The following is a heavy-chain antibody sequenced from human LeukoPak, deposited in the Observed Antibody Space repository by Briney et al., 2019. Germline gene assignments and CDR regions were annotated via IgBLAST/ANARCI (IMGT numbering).Heavy chain of an antibody. J-gene: IGHJ3*02. CDR1: GGSISSYY. CDR3: ARGPLGYCSSSSCHAFDI. D-gene: IGHD2-2*01. CDR2: IYYSGST. Sequence: SETLSLTCTVSGGSISSYYWSWIRQPPGKGLEWIGYIYYSGSTNYNPSLKSRVTISVDTSKNQFSLKLSSVTAADTAVYYCARGPLGYCSSSSCHAFDIWGQGTMVTVSS. V-gene: IGHV4-59*08.